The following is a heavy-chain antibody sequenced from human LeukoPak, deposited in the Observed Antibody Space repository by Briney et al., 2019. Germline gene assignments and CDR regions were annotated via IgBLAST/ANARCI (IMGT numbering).Heavy chain of an antibody. D-gene: IGHD2-2*01. V-gene: IGHV3-23*01. Sequence: TGGSLRLSCAVSGLTFSNYAMTWVRQSPGRGLEWVSSIRAGGRYTEYADSVRGRFTISRDNSKNMLYLQMNSLRAEDTAVYYCAKERVPAASYNWFDPWGQGTLVTVSS. CDR3: AKERVPAASYNWFDP. J-gene: IGHJ5*02. CDR2: IRAGGRYT. CDR1: GLTFSNYA.